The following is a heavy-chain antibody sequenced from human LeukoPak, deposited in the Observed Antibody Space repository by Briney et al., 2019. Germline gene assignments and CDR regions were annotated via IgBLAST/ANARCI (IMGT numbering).Heavy chain of an antibody. CDR2: IYYSGGT. CDR3: ARGYCSGGSCYFDY. D-gene: IGHD2-15*01. CDR1: GGSISSYY. V-gene: IGHV4-59*01. J-gene: IGHJ4*02. Sequence: SETLSLTCTVSGGSISSYYWSWIRQPPGEGLEWIGYIYYSGGTNYNPSLKSRVTISVDTSKNQFSLKLSSVTAADTAVYYCARGYCSGGSCYFDYWGQGTLVTVSS.